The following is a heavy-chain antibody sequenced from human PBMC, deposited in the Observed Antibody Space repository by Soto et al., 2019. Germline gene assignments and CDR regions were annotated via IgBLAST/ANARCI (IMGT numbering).Heavy chain of an antibody. CDR2: ISYDANNK. CDR3: ARVHSRYFDN. D-gene: IGHD4-4*01. V-gene: IGHV3-30-3*01. Sequence: PGGSLRLSCAASGFPFSSHVMHWVRQAPGKGLEWVAVISYDANNKYYADSVKGRFTISRDNFKNTLYLQMNSLRTEDTAVYYCARVHSRYFDNWGQGTLVTVSS. J-gene: IGHJ4*02. CDR1: GFPFSSHV.